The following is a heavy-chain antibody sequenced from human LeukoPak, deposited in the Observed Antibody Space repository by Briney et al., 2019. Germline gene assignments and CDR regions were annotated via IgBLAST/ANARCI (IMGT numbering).Heavy chain of an antibody. CDR1: GGSISSSSYY. J-gene: IGHJ6*02. CDR2: IYYSGST. CDR3: ARLLDYYGMDV. Sequence: SETLTLTCTVAGGSISSSSYYWGWIRQPPGKGLEWIGSIYYSGSTYYNPSLKSRVTISVDTSKNQFSLKLSSVTAADTAVYYCARLLDYYGMDVWGQGTTVTVPS. D-gene: IGHD3-16*01. V-gene: IGHV4-39*01.